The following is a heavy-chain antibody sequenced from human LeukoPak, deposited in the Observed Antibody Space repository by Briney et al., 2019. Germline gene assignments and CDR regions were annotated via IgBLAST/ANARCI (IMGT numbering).Heavy chain of an antibody. CDR1: GFTFDTYS. Sequence: SGGSLRLSCAASGFTFDTYSMNWVRQAPGKRLEWVSYISGDTSTKYYADSVKGRFTISRDVAKSSLYLQMNSLRAEDTAIYYCAGTSTYGDYDYWGQGTLVTVSS. CDR3: AGTSTYGDYDY. J-gene: IGHJ4*02. CDR2: ISGDTSTK. D-gene: IGHD4-17*01. V-gene: IGHV3-48*01.